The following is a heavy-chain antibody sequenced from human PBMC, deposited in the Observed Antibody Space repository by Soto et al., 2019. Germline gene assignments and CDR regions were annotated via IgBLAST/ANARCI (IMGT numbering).Heavy chain of an antibody. J-gene: IGHJ4*02. CDR2: ISYDGSNE. CDR3: VKGEYYYDSSGYYPFDY. CDR1: GFTFSSYS. V-gene: IGHV3-30*18. Sequence: GGSLRLSCAASGFTFSSYSMNWVRQAPGKGLEWVAFISYDGSNEYYADSVKGRFTISRDNSKNTQYLQMSSLRADDTAVYYCVKGEYYYDSSGYYPFDYWGQGTLVTVSS. D-gene: IGHD3-22*01.